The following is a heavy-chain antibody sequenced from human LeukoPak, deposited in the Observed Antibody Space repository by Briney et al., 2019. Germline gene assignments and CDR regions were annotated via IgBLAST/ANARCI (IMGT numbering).Heavy chain of an antibody. D-gene: IGHD6-6*01. CDR3: ARASEYSSSSES. CDR2: INHSGST. V-gene: IGHV4-34*01. Sequence: SETLSLTCAVYGGSFSGYYWSWIRQPPGKGLEWIGEINHSGSTNYNPSLKSRVTISLDTSKNQFSLNLSSVTAADTAVYYCARASEYSSSSESWGQGTLVTVSS. J-gene: IGHJ4*02. CDR1: GGSFSGYY.